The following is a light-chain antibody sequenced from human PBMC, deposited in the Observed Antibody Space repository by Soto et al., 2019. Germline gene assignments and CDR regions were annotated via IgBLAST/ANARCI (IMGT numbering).Light chain of an antibody. CDR1: QSVNSN. CDR3: QQDNDWPLT. Sequence: KVMTQSPATLSVSPGERATLSCRASQSVNSNLAWYQQKPGQAPRLLLYGASTRAIGIPARFSGSASGTEFTLTISSLQSEDSAVYYCQQDNDWPLTFGGGTKVEI. J-gene: IGKJ4*01. CDR2: GAS. V-gene: IGKV3-15*01.